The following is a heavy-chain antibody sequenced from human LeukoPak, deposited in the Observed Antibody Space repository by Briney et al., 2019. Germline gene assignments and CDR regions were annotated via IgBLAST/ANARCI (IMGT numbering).Heavy chain of an antibody. J-gene: IGHJ4*02. CDR1: GITFSSYA. D-gene: IGHD3-22*01. Sequence: GGSLRLSCSASGITFSSYAMHGVRQAPGKGLEYVSAISSNGGTTYYADSVKGRFAISRDISKNTLYLQMSSLRAEDTAVYYCVAYYDGSGYYSDYWGQGTLATVSS. CDR3: VAYYDGSGYYSDY. CDR2: ISSNGGTT. V-gene: IGHV3-64D*09.